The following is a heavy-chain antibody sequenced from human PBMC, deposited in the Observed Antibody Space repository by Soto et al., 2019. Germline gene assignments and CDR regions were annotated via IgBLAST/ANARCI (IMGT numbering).Heavy chain of an antibody. V-gene: IGHV1-69*13. D-gene: IGHD6-19*01. CDR3: ARASIAVAGTSPVASDY. J-gene: IGHJ4*02. Sequence: SVKVSCKASGGTFSSYAISWVRQAPGQGLEWMGGIIPIFGTANYAQKFQGRVTITADESTSTAYMELSSLRSEDTAVYYFARASIAVAGTSPVASDYWGQGTLVTVSS. CDR1: GGTFSSYA. CDR2: IIPIFGTA.